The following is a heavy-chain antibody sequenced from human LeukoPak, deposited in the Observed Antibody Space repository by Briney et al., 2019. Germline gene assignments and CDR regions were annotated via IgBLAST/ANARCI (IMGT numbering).Heavy chain of an antibody. CDR2: INPNSGGT. CDR3: ARTYYDSRGYYYFDY. CDR1: GYTFNGYY. J-gene: IGHJ4*02. Sequence: ASVKVSCKASGYTFNGYYIHWVRQAPGQGLEWMGWINPNSGGTNYARKFKGRVTMTRDTSITTAYMELTRLISDETAVYYCARTYYDSRGYYYFDYWGQGTLVTV. D-gene: IGHD3-22*01. V-gene: IGHV1-2*02.